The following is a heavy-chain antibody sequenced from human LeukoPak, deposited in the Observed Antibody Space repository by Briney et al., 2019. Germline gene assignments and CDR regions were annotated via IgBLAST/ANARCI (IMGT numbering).Heavy chain of an antibody. Sequence: ASVQVSCKASGYTFTSYYVHWVRQAPGQGLEWMGIINPSGGSTSYAQKFQGRVTMTRDTSTSTVYMELSSLRSEDTAVYYCARVEGSGSYSPWGQGTLVTVSS. CDR1: GYTFTSYY. CDR3: ARVEGSGSYSP. CDR2: INPSGGST. J-gene: IGHJ5*02. D-gene: IGHD3-10*01. V-gene: IGHV1-46*01.